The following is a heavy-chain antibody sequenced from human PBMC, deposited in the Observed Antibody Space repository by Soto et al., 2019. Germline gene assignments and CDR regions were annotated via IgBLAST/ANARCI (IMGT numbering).Heavy chain of an antibody. D-gene: IGHD1-7*01. CDR2: ISANGQGI. V-gene: IGHV3-23*01. J-gene: IGHJ4*02. CDR1: GFTFSTYA. Sequence: EVQLLESGGGLVQPGGSLRLSCAASGFTFSTYALSWVRQAPGKGLEWVSAISANGQGIYYADSVRGRFTISRDNSKNTIFLHMDSLRAEDTAVDYCAKDRNYPRDQFHYWGQGTLVTVSS. CDR3: AKDRNYPRDQFHY.